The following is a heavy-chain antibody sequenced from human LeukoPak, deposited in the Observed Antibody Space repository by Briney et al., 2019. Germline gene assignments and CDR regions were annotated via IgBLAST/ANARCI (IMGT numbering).Heavy chain of an antibody. V-gene: IGHV3-7*01. Sequence: PGGSLRLSCAASGFTVSSNYMSWVRQAPGKGLEWVANIKPDGSEHYYVDSVKGRFTISRDNAKNSLDLQMNSLRAEDTAVYYCARHGPHNFDYWGQGTLVTVSS. J-gene: IGHJ4*02. CDR2: IKPDGSEH. CDR1: GFTVSSNY. CDR3: ARHGPHNFDY.